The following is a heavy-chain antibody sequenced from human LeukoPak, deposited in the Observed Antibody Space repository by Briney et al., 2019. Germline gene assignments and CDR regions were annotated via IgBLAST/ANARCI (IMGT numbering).Heavy chain of an antibody. CDR1: GFTFSTYW. Sequence: GGSLRLSCAASGFTFSTYWMSWVRQTPGKGLQWVANIKQDGSEKYYVDSVKGRFTISRDNSKNTLYLQMNSLRAEDTAVYYCARYPSGSYLRDAFDIWGQGTMVTVSS. CDR2: IKQDGSEK. D-gene: IGHD1-26*01. CDR3: ARYPSGSYLRDAFDI. V-gene: IGHV3-7*01. J-gene: IGHJ3*02.